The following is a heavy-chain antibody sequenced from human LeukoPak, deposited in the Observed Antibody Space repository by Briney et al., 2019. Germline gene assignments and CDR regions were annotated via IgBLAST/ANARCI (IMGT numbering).Heavy chain of an antibody. Sequence: PGRSLRLSCAASGFTFSSYGMHWVRQAPGKGLEWGAVIWYDGSNKYYADSVKGRFTISRDNSKNTLYLQMNSLRAEDTAVYYCARGYDFSYWYFDYWGQGTLVTVSS. J-gene: IGHJ4*02. D-gene: IGHD3/OR15-3a*01. CDR3: ARGYDFSYWYFDY. CDR1: GFTFSSYG. CDR2: IWYDGSNK. V-gene: IGHV3-33*01.